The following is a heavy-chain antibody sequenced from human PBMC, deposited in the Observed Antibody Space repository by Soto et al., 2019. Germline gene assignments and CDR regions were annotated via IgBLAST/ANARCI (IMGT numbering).Heavy chain of an antibody. V-gene: IGHV4-59*08. CDR2: IYYAGTA. Sequence: SETLXLTCTVYRGSINNYYWSWIRQPPGKGLEFIGYIYYAGTATYNPSLKSRVTISVDTSKNQFSLKLSSLTAADTAVYYCARLGGYYQALDSWGQGTLVTVSS. CDR1: RGSINNYY. J-gene: IGHJ4*02. CDR3: ARLGGYYQALDS. D-gene: IGHD3-22*01.